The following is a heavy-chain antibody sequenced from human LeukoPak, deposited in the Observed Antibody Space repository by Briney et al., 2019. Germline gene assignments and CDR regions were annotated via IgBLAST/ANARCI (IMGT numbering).Heavy chain of an antibody. CDR2: ISGSGGST. D-gene: IGHD3-10*01. CDR3: AKGRTGYYYYGMDV. CDR1: GFTFSSYG. J-gene: IGHJ6*02. Sequence: PGRSLRLSCAASGFTFSSYGMHWVRQAPGKGLEWVSAISGSGGSTYYADSVKGRFTISRDNSKNTLYLQMNSLRAEDTAVYYCAKGRTGYYYYGMDVWGQGTTVTVSS. V-gene: IGHV3-23*01.